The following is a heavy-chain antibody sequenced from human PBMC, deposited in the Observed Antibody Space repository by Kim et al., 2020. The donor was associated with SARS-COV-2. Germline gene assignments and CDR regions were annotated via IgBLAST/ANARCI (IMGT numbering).Heavy chain of an antibody. CDR3: ARGWQSAARGNWFDP. V-gene: IGHV3-11*01. D-gene: IGHD6-6*01. J-gene: IGHJ5*02. Sequence: GWSLRLSCAASGFTFSDYYMSWIRQAPGKGLEWISYISGGADHIYYGDSVKGRFTISRDNAKKSLYLQMNSLRAEDTAVYHCARGWQSAARGNWFDPWGQGTLVTVSS. CDR1: GFTFSDYY. CDR2: ISGGADHI.